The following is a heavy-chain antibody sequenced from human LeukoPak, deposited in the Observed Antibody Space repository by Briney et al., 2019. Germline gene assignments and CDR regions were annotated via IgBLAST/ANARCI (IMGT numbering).Heavy chain of an antibody. J-gene: IGHJ4*02. D-gene: IGHD1-1*01. Sequence: ASVKVSCKASGYTFTGNYMHWVRQAPGQGLEWMGWINPNSGGTNYAQKFQGRVTRTRDTSISTAYMELSRLRSDDTAVYFCARRSNINWLFDYWGQGTLVTVSS. CDR1: GYTFTGNY. CDR3: ARRSNINWLFDY. V-gene: IGHV1-2*02. CDR2: INPNSGGT.